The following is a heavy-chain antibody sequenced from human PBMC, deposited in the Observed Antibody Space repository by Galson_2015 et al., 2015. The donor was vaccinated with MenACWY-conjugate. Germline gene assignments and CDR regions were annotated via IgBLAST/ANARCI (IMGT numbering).Heavy chain of an antibody. D-gene: IGHD3-16*01. Sequence: SETLSLTCTVSGGSINVYYWSWIRQPPGKGLEWIGHIYYSGSTNYNPSLNSRVTISVDTSKNQFSLKLSSVTAADTAVYYCARHRGGHYYYGMDVWGQGTTVTVSS. V-gene: IGHV4-59*08. CDR2: IYYSGST. J-gene: IGHJ6*02. CDR3: ARHRGGHYYYGMDV. CDR1: GGSINVYY.